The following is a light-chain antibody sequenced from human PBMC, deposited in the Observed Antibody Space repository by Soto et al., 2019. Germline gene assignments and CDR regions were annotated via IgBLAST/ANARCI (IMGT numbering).Light chain of an antibody. V-gene: IGKV1-39*01. J-gene: IGKJ3*01. Sequence: DIQMTQSPSSLSASVGDRVTITCRASQSISTYLNWYQQKPGKAPKLLIYAASTLQSGVPSRFSGSGSGRCFTLTISSLQPDDFATYYCQQSYSSPLFTFGPGTTVDVK. CDR1: QSISTY. CDR3: QQSYSSPLFT. CDR2: AAS.